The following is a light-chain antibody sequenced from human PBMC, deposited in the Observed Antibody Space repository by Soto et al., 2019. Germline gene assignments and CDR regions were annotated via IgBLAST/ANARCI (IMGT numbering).Light chain of an antibody. V-gene: IGKV1-5*03. CDR1: QSIRSW. Sequence: DIQMTQSPSTLPASVGDRLTVTFRASQSIRSWLAWYQEKPGKVPKLLSYKASLLGTGVPSRFSGSGSGTEFTLTISSLQTDDFGTYYCQQYNSHPWTFGQGTKVDI. J-gene: IGKJ1*01. CDR2: KAS. CDR3: QQYNSHPWT.